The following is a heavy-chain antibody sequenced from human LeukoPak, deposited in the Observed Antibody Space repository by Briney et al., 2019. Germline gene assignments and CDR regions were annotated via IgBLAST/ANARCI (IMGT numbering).Heavy chain of an antibody. Sequence: SETLSLTCTVSGGSISSYYWSWIRQPPGKGLEWIGYNFHSVTTNYNPSLQSRVFISVDTSKNQFSLDLTSVTAADTAVYYCAIYSDITGSFDYWGQGTLVTVSS. CDR1: GGSISSYY. CDR3: AIYSDITGSFDY. CDR2: NFHSVTT. J-gene: IGHJ4*02. V-gene: IGHV4-59*01. D-gene: IGHD3-22*01.